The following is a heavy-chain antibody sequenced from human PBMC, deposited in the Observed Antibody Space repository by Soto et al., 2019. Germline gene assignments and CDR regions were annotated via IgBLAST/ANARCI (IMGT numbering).Heavy chain of an antibody. J-gene: IGHJ4*02. CDR3: ARRDSSAKDDY. Sequence: QLQLQESGPGLVKPSETLSLTCTVSGGSISSSSYYWGWIRQPPGKGLEWIGSIYYSGSTYYNPALKSRVTISVDTSKNQFSLKLSSVTAADTAVYYCARRDSSAKDDYLGQGTLVTVSS. V-gene: IGHV4-39*01. CDR1: GGSISSSSYY. D-gene: IGHD6-19*01. CDR2: IYYSGST.